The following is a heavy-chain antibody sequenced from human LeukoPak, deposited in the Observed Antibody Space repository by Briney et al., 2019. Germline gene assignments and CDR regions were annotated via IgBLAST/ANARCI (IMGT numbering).Heavy chain of an antibody. V-gene: IGHV3-53*01. D-gene: IGHD6-13*01. CDR2: IYSGGTT. CDR1: GFTFSSNY. CDR3: ARETDSTLFDY. J-gene: IGHJ4*02. Sequence: GGSLRLSCAASGFTFSSNYMSWVRQAPGKGLEWVSVIYSGGTTYYADSVKGRFTISRDNSKNTLYLQMHSLRAEDTAVYYCARETDSTLFDYWGQGTLVTVSS.